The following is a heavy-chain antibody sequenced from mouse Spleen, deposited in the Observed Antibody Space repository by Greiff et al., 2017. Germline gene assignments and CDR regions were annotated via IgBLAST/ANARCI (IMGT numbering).Heavy chain of an antibody. D-gene: IGHD1-1*01. CDR1: GFNIKDTY. V-gene: IGHV14-3*02. CDR3: ARKITTVVATGDAMDY. J-gene: IGHJ4*01. Sequence: VQLQQSGAELVKPGASVKLSCTASGFNIKDTYMHWVKQRPEQGLEWIGRIDPANGNTKYDPKFQGKATITADTSSNTAYLQLSSLTSEDTAVYYCARKITTVVATGDAMDYWGQGTSVTVSS. CDR2: IDPANGNT.